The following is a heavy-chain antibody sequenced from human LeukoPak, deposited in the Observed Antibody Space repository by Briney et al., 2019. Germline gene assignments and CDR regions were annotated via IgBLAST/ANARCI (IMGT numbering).Heavy chain of an antibody. J-gene: IGHJ3*02. CDR1: GFTVSSNY. Sequence: GGSLRLSCAASGFTVSSNYMSWVRQAPGKGLEWVSVIHSGGSTYYADSVKGRFTISRHNSKNTLYLQMNSLRAEDTAVYYCAREGLLGAFDIWGQGTMVTASS. V-gene: IGHV3-53*04. CDR2: IHSGGST. CDR3: AREGLLGAFDI. D-gene: IGHD6-19*01.